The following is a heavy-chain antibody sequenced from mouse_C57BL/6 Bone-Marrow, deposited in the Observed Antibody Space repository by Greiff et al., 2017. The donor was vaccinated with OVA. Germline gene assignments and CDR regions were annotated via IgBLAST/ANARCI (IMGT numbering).Heavy chain of an antibody. CDR1: GFTFSSYT. J-gene: IGHJ2*01. CDR2: ISGGGGNT. Sequence: ESGGGLVKPGGSLKLSCAASGFTFSSYTMSWVRQTPEKRLEWVATISGGGGNTYYPDSVKGRFTISRDNAKNTLYLQMSSLRSEDTALYYCARHGSNSDYWGQGTTLTVSS. V-gene: IGHV5-9*01. D-gene: IGHD2-5*01. CDR3: ARHGSNSDY.